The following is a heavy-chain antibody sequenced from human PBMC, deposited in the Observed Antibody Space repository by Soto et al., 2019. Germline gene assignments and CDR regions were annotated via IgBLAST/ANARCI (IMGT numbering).Heavy chain of an antibody. Sequence: QITLKESGPTLVKPTQTLTLTCTFSGFSLSTSGVGVGWIRQPPGKALEWLAIIYWDDRKLYGPSLKSRLTITKDPSKNQGVLKIANMDPVDTAQIYCGQRRGGFGELLSWGQGTLVTVSS. CDR1: GFSLSTSGVG. CDR3: GQRRGGFGELLS. J-gene: IGHJ5*02. V-gene: IGHV2-5*05. D-gene: IGHD3-10*01. CDR2: IYWDDRK.